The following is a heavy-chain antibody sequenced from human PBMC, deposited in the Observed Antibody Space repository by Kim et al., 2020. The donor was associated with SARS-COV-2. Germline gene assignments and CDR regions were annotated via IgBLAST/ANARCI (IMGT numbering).Heavy chain of an antibody. CDR3: ARGSEDSSGYSY. V-gene: IGHV3-21*01. CDR1: GFTFRTSG. J-gene: IGHJ4*02. D-gene: IGHD3-22*01. Sequence: GGSLRLSCAASAASGFTFRTSGMNWVRQAPGKGLEWVSSISSSSTYIYYADSVKGRFTISRDNAKQSVYLQMNSLRAEDTAVYYCARGSEDSSGYSYWGQGTLVTVSS. CDR2: ISSSSTYI.